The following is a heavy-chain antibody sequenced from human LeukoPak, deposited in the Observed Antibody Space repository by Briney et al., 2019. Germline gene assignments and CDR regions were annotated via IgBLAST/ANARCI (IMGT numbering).Heavy chain of an antibody. Sequence: GRSLRLSCAASGFTFDDYAMHWVRQAPGKGLEWVSGISWNSGSIGYADSVKGRFTISRDNAKSSLYLQMNSLRAEDTALYYCAKDREYSSSSSFDYWGQGTLVTVSS. CDR3: AKDREYSSSSSFDY. CDR2: ISWNSGSI. CDR1: GFTFDDYA. J-gene: IGHJ4*02. D-gene: IGHD6-6*01. V-gene: IGHV3-9*01.